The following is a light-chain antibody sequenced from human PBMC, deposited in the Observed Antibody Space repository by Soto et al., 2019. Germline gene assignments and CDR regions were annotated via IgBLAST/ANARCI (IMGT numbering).Light chain of an antibody. V-gene: IGLV3-21*04. CDR2: FDS. J-gene: IGLJ3*02. CDR1: NMGGKS. Sequence: SYELTQPPSVSVAPGKTASITCRGNNMGGKSVHWYQHKPGQAPVLVIYFDSDRPSGIPERLSGSNSGNTATLTISRVEAGDEADYYCHVWDSLTDDWVFGGGTKLTVL. CDR3: HVWDSLTDDWV.